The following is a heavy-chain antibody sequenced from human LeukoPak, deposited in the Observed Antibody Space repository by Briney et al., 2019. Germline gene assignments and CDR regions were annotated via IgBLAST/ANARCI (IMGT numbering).Heavy chain of an antibody. D-gene: IGHD3-22*01. CDR1: GGSISSYY. Sequence: SETLSLTCTVSGGSISSYYWSWIRQPPGKGLEWIGYIYYRGSTNYNPSLKSRVTISVDTSKNQFSLKLSSVTAADTAVYYCARSDSSALLDWGQGTLVTVSS. V-gene: IGHV4-59*01. CDR3: ARSDSSALLD. J-gene: IGHJ4*02. CDR2: IYYRGST.